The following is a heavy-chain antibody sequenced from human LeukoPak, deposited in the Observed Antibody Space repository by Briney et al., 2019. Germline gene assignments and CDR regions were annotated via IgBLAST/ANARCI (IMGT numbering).Heavy chain of an antibody. CDR3: ATGYYYDSSGYYYSHNWFDP. V-gene: IGHV1-24*01. CDR1: GFTLTELS. Sequence: GASVKVSCRVSGFTLTELSMHWVRQAPGKGLEWMGGFDPEDGETIYAQKFQGRVTMTEDTSTDTAYMKLSSLRSEDTAVYYCATGYYYDSSGYYYSHNWFDPWGQGTLVTVSS. CDR2: FDPEDGET. D-gene: IGHD3-22*01. J-gene: IGHJ5*02.